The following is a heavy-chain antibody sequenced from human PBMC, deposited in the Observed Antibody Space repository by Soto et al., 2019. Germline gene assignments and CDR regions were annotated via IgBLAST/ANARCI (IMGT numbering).Heavy chain of an antibody. J-gene: IGHJ4*02. CDR1: GCSLSSSSYY. CDR2: IYYSGST. Sequence: PSETLSLTCTFSGCSLSSSSYYLGWIRQPPGKGLEWIGRIYYSGSTYYNPSFKSRVNISVDTSKNQFSLELRPGTGPDPGVFYCPRIVGSARRIGSNKTPTHGAQGTL. CDR3: PRIVGSARRIGSNKTPTH. D-gene: IGHD6-19*01. V-gene: IGHV4-39*01.